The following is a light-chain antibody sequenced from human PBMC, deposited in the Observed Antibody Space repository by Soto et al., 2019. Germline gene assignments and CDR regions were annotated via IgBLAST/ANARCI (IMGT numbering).Light chain of an antibody. V-gene: IGLV2-14*01. CDR2: DVN. J-gene: IGLJ1*01. CDR1: SSDVGGYNY. CDR3: SSYTSSHTCV. Sequence: QSVLTQPASVSGSPGQSITISCTGTSSDVGGYNYVSWHQQHPGKAPKLMIFDVNNRPSGVYNSFSGSKSGNTASLTISGLQAEDEADYYCSSYTSSHTCVFGTGTKLTVL.